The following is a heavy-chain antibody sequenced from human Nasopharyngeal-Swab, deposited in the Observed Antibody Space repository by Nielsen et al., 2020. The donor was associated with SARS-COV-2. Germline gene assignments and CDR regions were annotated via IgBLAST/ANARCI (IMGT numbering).Heavy chain of an antibody. CDR3: ARRAARNGYNYEVDP. CDR2: VSPGNSEI. V-gene: IGHV5-51*01. J-gene: IGHJ5*02. CDR1: GYSFVNHW. D-gene: IGHD5-24*01. Sequence: GESLKISCMASGYSFVNHWIGWVRQTPGKGLEWMGMVSPGNSEIAYSPSFQGQITISADKSINTAYLQWRSLRASDTAMYFCARRAARNGYNYEVDPWGQGTLVTVSS.